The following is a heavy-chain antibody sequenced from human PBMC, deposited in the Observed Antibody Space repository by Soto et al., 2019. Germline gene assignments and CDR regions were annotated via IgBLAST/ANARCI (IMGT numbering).Heavy chain of an antibody. V-gene: IGHV4-39*01. Sequence: NPSETLSLTCTVSGGSISSSNYYLGWIRQPPGKGLEWIGSIHYSGNTYYNPSLKSRVTISVDTSKNQFSLKLSSVTAADTAVYYCARRLYSDYDYPVFHIWGQGTMVTFSS. D-gene: IGHD5-12*01. J-gene: IGHJ3*02. CDR3: ARRLYSDYDYPVFHI. CDR1: GGSISSSNYY. CDR2: IHYSGNT.